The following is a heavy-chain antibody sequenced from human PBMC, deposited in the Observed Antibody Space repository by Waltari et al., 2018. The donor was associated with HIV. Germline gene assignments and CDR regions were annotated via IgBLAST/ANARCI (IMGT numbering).Heavy chain of an antibody. CDR1: GGTFSRSD. CDR2: IIPIFGTA. Sequence: QVQLVQSGAAVKKPGSSVKVSWKASGGTFSRSDISWVRQAPGQVLEWRGGIIPIFGTANYAQKFQGSVTITADESPSTAYMELSSLRSEDTAVYYCARTRMSGSYFPFDYWGQGTLVTVSS. J-gene: IGHJ4*02. D-gene: IGHD1-26*01. CDR3: ARTRMSGSYFPFDY. V-gene: IGHV1-69*01.